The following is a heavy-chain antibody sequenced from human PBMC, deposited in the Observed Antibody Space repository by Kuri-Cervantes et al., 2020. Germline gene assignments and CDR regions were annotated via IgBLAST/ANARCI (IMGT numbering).Heavy chain of an antibody. V-gene: IGHV4-34*01. J-gene: IGHJ3*02. CDR1: GGSFSGYY. CDR3: ARGIPVDAFDI. CDR2: INHSGST. Sequence: GSLRLSCAVYGGSFSGYYWSWIRQPPGKGLEWIREINHSGSTNYNPSLKSRVTISVDTSKNQFSLKLSSVTAADTAVYYCARGIPVDAFDIWGQGTMVTVSS.